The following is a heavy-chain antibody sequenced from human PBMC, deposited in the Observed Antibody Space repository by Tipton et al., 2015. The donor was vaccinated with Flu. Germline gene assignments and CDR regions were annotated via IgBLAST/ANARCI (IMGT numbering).Heavy chain of an antibody. J-gene: IGHJ4*02. D-gene: IGHD7-27*01. CDR2: VNHSGST. V-gene: IGHV4-34*01. Sequence: TLSLTCVVYGGSFSGDYCSWIRQPPGKGLEWIGEVNHSGSTNYNPSLKSRVTISVDTSKNQFSLKLSSVTAADTAVYYCASKVANWGVWEPLDYWGQGTLVTVSS. CDR1: GGSFSGDY. CDR3: ASKVANWGVWEPLDY.